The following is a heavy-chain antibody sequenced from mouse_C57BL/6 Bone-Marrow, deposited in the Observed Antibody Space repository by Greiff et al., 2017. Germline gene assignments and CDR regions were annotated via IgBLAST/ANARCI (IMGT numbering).Heavy chain of an antibody. V-gene: IGHV1-15*01. CDR2: IDPETGGT. CDR3: TRRDYYGSREYFDY. J-gene: IGHJ2*01. D-gene: IGHD1-1*01. CDR1: GYKFTDYE. Sequence: VQLQQSGAELVRPGASVTLSCKASGYKFTDYEMHWVKQTPVHGLEWIGAIDPETGGTAYNQKFKGKAILTADKSSSTAYMELRSLTSEDSAVYYCTRRDYYGSREYFDYWGQGTTLTVSS.